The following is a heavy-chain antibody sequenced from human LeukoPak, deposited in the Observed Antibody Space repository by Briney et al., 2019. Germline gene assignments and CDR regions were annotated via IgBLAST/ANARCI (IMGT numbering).Heavy chain of an antibody. Sequence: GGSLRLSCAASGFTFSSYWMHWVRQAPGKGLVWVSLINSDGSSTSYADSVKGRFTISRDNAKNTLYLQMNSLRAEDTAVYYCARASIKRLQQLAKGINFDYWGQGTLVTVSS. CDR3: ARASIKRLQQLAKGINFDY. J-gene: IGHJ4*02. V-gene: IGHV3-74*01. CDR1: GFTFSSYW. D-gene: IGHD6-13*01. CDR2: INSDGSST.